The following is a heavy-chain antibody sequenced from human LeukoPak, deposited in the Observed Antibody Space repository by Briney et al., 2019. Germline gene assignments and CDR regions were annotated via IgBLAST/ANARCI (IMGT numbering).Heavy chain of an antibody. J-gene: IGHJ3*02. D-gene: IGHD5-12*01. Sequence: GGSLRLSCAASGFTFSSYAMSWVRQAPGKGLEWVSAISGSGGSTYYADSVKGRFTISRDNSRNTLYLQMNRLRAEETAVYYCAKDPLSPGVATIYAFDIWGQGTMVTVSS. CDR1: GFTFSSYA. CDR2: ISGSGGST. V-gene: IGHV3-23*01. CDR3: AKDPLSPGVATIYAFDI.